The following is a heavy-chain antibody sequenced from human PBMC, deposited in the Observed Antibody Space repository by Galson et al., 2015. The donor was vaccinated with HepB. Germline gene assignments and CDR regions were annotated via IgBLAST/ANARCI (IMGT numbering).Heavy chain of an antibody. CDR3: ARDTGPGDSGYDFGWFDY. D-gene: IGHD5-12*01. CDR2: ISYDGSNK. V-gene: IGHV3-30*04. Sequence: SLRLSCAASGFTFSSYAMHWVRQAPGKGLEWVAVISYDGSNKYYADSVKGRFTISRDNSKNTLYLQMNSLRAEDTAVYYCARDTGPGDSGYDFGWFDYWGQGTLVTVSS. J-gene: IGHJ4*02. CDR1: GFTFSSYA.